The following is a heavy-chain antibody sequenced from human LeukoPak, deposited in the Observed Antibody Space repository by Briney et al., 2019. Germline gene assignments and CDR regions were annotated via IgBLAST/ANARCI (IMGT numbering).Heavy chain of an antibody. CDR3: AKCGIAAAGTVYYYGMDV. J-gene: IGHJ6*02. Sequence: GGSLRLSCAASGFTFSSYALTWVRQAPGKGLEWVSAISGSGGTTYYADSVKGRFTISRDNSKNTLYLQMNSLRAEDTAVYYCAKCGIAAAGTVYYYGMDVWGQGTTVTVSS. V-gene: IGHV3-23*01. CDR2: ISGSGGTT. D-gene: IGHD6-13*01. CDR1: GFTFSSYA.